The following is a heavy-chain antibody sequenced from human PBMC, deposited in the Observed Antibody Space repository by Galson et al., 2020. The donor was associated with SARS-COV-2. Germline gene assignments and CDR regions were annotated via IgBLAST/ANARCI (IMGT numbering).Heavy chain of an antibody. CDR3: ARVYSSSWYPAGFWYVDL. V-gene: IGHV3-66*01. Sequence: GGSLRLSCAASGFTVSSHYMSWVRQAPGKGLEWVTAIYRGGSTYYADSVKGRFTISRDNSKNTLYLQMNSLRAEDTAVYYCARVYSSSWYPAGFWYVDLWGRGTLVTVSS. D-gene: IGHD6-13*01. CDR1: GFTVSSHY. J-gene: IGHJ2*01. CDR2: IYRGGST.